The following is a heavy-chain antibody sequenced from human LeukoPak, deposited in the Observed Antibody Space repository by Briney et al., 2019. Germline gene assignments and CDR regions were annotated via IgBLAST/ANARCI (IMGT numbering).Heavy chain of an antibody. V-gene: IGHV4-34*01. CDR2: IHYGGSA. CDR3: ARGQWFRAF. J-gene: IGHJ4*02. Sequence: PSETLSLTCAVYGGSFSGYYWTWIRQPPGKGLEWIGEIHYGGSATYNPSLKSRVTISVDTSKNQFSLKMNSVTAADTAVYYCARGQWFRAFWSRGTPVTVSS. CDR1: GGSFSGYY. D-gene: IGHD3-10*01.